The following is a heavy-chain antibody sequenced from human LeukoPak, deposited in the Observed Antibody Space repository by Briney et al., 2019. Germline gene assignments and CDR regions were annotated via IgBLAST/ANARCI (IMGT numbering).Heavy chain of an antibody. J-gene: IGHJ4*02. CDR2: INLNSGGT. V-gene: IGHV1-2*02. Sequence: GASVKVSCKASGYTFTGYYMHWVRQAPGQGLEWMGWINLNSGGTNYAQKFQGRVTMTRDTSISTAYMELSRLRSDDTAVYYCARIRMRWLQLTPLYYFDYWGQGTLVTVSS. D-gene: IGHD5-24*01. CDR1: GYTFTGYY. CDR3: ARIRMRWLQLTPLYYFDY.